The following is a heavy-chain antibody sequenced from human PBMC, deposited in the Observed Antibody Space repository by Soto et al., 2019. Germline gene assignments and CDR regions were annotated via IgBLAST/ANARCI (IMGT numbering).Heavy chain of an antibody. CDR3: ARTITGYFWAGAY. J-gene: IGHJ4*02. CDR2: IGGSGTNT. CDR1: GFTFNMYA. V-gene: IGHV3-23*01. Sequence: PVGSLRLSCAASGFTFNMYAISWVRPAPGKGLEWVSGIGGSGTNTYYAGFVKGRFTISRDNSKSTLYLQMDSLRAEDTATYYCARTITGYFWAGAYWGQGTLVTVSS. D-gene: IGHD1-1*01.